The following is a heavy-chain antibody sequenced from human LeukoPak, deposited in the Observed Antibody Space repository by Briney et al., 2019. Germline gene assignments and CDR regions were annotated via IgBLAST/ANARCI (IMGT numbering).Heavy chain of an antibody. CDR3: ARQGGYCSGVSCYPNWFDP. CDR2: IYYSGST. D-gene: IGHD2-15*01. J-gene: IGHJ5*02. V-gene: IGHV4-61*10. CDR1: GDSISSGIYY. Sequence: SETLSLTCTVSGDSISSGIYYWNWIRQPAGKGLEWIGYIYYSGSTNYNPSLKNRVTISVDTSKNRFSLKLNSVTAADTAVYYCARQGGYCSGVSCYPNWFDPWGQGSLVTVSS.